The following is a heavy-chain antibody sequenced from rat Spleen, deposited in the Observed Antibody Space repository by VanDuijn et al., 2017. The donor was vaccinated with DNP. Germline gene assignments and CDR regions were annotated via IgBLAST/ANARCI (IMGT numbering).Heavy chain of an antibody. J-gene: IGHJ2*01. CDR2: ITNPGGST. Sequence: EVQLVESGGGLVQPGRSLKLSCVASGFTFNNYWMTWIRQAPGKGLEWVASITNPGGSTYYPGSVNGRFTISRDNAQNTLYLQMNSLRSEDTATYYCATYILWPLDYWGHGVMVTVSS. V-gene: IGHV5-31*01. D-gene: IGHD1-9*01. CDR1: GFTFNNYW. CDR3: ATYILWPLDY.